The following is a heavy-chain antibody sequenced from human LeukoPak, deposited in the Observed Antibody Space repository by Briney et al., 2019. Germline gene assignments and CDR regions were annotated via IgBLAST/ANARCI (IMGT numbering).Heavy chain of an antibody. CDR3: AKDSEAMMIEGTDFDY. D-gene: IGHD3-22*01. J-gene: IGHJ4*02. CDR2: ISYDGSNK. Sequence: PGGSLRLSCAASGFTFSSYGMHWVRQAPGKGLEWVAVISYDGSNKYYADSVKGRFTISRDNSKNTLYLQMNSLRAEDTAVYYCAKDSEAMMIEGTDFDYWGQGTLVTVSS. V-gene: IGHV3-30*18. CDR1: GFTFSSYG.